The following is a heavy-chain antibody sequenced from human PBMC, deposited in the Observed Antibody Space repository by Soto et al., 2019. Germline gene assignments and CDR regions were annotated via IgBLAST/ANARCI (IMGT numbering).Heavy chain of an antibody. CDR2: IYHSGST. Sequence: QLQLQESGSGLVKPSQTLSLTCAVSGGSISSGGYSWSWIRQPPGKGLEWIGYIYHSGSTYYNPSLKRRVTISVDRSKNQFSLKLSSVTAADTAVYYCARDNRSGHTKYWFDPWGQGTLVTVSS. D-gene: IGHD2-15*01. CDR1: GGSISSGGYS. J-gene: IGHJ5*02. V-gene: IGHV4-30-2*01. CDR3: ARDNRSGHTKYWFDP.